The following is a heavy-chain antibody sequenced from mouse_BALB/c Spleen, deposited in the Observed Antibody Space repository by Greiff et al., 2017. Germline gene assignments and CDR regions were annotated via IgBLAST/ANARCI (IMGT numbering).Heavy chain of an antibody. D-gene: IGHD4-1*01. J-gene: IGHJ3*01. Sequence: EVQVVESGGGLVKPGGSLKLSCAASGFTFSSYAMSWVRQTPEKRLEWVASISSGGSTYYPDSVKGRFTISRDNARNILYLQMSSLRSEDTAMYYCARGWAGGFAYWGQGTLVTVSA. CDR1: GFTFSSYA. CDR2: ISSGGST. V-gene: IGHV5-6-5*01. CDR3: ARGWAGGFAY.